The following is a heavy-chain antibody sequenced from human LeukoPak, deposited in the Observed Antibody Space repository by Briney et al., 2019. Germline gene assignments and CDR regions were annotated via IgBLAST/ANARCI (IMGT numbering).Heavy chain of an antibody. CDR2: ISSSSSYI. V-gene: IGHV3-21*01. Sequence: GGSLRLSCAASGFTFSSYEMNWVHQAPGKGLEWVSSISSSSSYIYYADSVKGRFTISRDNAKNSLYLQMNSLRAEDTAVYYCARDFRPHYYDHGSQPDWGQGTLVTVSS. J-gene: IGHJ4*02. CDR3: ARDFRPHYYDHGSQPD. D-gene: IGHD3-22*01. CDR1: GFTFSSYE.